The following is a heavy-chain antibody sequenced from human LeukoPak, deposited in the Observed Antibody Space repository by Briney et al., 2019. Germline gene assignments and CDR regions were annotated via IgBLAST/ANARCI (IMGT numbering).Heavy chain of an antibody. CDR2: INTDGSTT. D-gene: IGHD2-21*01. CDR3: ASLKSDN. J-gene: IGHJ4*02. Sequence: GGSLRLSCAASGFTFSNYWMHWVRQAPGKGLVWVSRINTDGSTTNYADAVKGRFTISRDNAKNALYLQMNSLRAEDTAVYYCASLKSDNWGRGTLVPVSS. CDR1: GFTFSNYW. V-gene: IGHV3-74*01.